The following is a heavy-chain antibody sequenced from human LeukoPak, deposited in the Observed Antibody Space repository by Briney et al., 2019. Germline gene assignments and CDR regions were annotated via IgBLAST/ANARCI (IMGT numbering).Heavy chain of an antibody. CDR1: GGTFSSYA. V-gene: IGHV1-69*04. J-gene: IGHJ5*02. Sequence: SVKVSCKASGGTFSSYAISWVRQAPGQGLEWMGRIIPIFGITNYAQKFQGRVTITADKSASTAYMELSSLRSEDTAVYYCARERTAGVVAEFDPWGQGTLVTVSS. CDR2: IIPIFGIT. CDR3: ARERTAGVVAEFDP. D-gene: IGHD3-3*01.